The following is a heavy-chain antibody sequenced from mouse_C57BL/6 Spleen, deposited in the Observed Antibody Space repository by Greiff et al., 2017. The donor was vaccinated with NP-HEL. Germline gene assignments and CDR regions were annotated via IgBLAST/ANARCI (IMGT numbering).Heavy chain of an antibody. D-gene: IGHD1-1*02. Sequence: QVQLKQSGPELVKPGASVKISCKASGYAFSSSWMNWVKQRPGQGLEWIGRIYPGDGDTNYNGKFKGKATLTADKSSSTAYMQLSSLTSEDSAVYFCASEGTGLWDYWGQGTTLTVSS. V-gene: IGHV1-82*01. CDR3: ASEGTGLWDY. CDR2: IYPGDGDT. CDR1: GYAFSSSW. J-gene: IGHJ2*01.